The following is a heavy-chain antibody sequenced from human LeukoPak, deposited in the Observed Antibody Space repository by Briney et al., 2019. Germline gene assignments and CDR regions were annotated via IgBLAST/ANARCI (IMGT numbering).Heavy chain of an antibody. CDR2: IYHSGST. CDR3: ALTGYDNWFDP. J-gene: IGHJ5*02. V-gene: IGHV4-38-2*01. D-gene: IGHD3-9*01. CDR1: GYSISSGYY. Sequence: SETLSLTCAVSGYSISSGYYWGWIRQPPGKGLEWIGSIYHSGSTYYNPSLKSRVTISVDTSKNQFSLKLSSVTAADTAVYYCALTGYDNWFDPWGQGTLVTVSS.